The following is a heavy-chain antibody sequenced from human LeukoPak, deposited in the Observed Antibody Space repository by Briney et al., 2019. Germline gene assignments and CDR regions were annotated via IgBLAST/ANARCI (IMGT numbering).Heavy chain of an antibody. CDR1: GFTFSNAW. J-gene: IGHJ4*02. CDR2: IKSKTDGGTT. V-gene: IGHV3-15*01. CDR3: TTEINWNDVDY. Sequence: GGSLRLSCAASGFTFSNAWMSWVRQAPGKGLEWVGRIKSKTDGGTTDYAAPVKGRFTISRDDSKNTLFLQMNSLKTEDTAVYYCTTEINWNDVDYWGQGTLVTVSS. D-gene: IGHD1-20*01.